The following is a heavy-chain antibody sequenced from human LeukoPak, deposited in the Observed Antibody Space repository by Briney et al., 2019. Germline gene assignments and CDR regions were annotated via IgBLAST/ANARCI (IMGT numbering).Heavy chain of an antibody. V-gene: IGHV3-21*01. Sequence: GGSLRLSCAASGFTFSTYSMNWVRQTPGKGLEWVSSITSSSTYVFYADSVKRRFTISRDNAKNSLYLQMNSLRAEDTAVYYCASFQTYDSSGYYGGYYFDYWGQGTLVTVSS. CDR2: ITSSSTYV. J-gene: IGHJ4*02. CDR1: GFTFSTYS. CDR3: ASFQTYDSSGYYGGYYFDY. D-gene: IGHD3-22*01.